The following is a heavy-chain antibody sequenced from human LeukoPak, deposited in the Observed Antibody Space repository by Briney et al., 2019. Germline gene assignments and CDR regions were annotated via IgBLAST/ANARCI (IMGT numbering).Heavy chain of an antibody. Sequence: ASVKVSCKASGNTFSGYYMHWVRQAPGQGLEWMGWINPKSGGTNYAQKFQGRVTMTRDTSISTAYMELSRLRSDDTAVYYCARADPVLLWFGEFRNWFDPWGQGTLVTVSS. V-gene: IGHV1-2*02. CDR2: INPKSGGT. D-gene: IGHD3-10*01. CDR1: GNTFSGYY. J-gene: IGHJ5*02. CDR3: ARADPVLLWFGEFRNWFDP.